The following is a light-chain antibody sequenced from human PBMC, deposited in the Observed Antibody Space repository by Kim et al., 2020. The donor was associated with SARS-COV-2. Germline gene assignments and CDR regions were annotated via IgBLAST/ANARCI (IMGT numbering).Light chain of an antibody. CDR2: QDT. CDR1: KLGYKY. V-gene: IGLV3-1*01. CDR3: QAWDSSTGVV. Sequence: SYELTQPPSVSVSPGQTASITCSGDKLGYKYGYWYQQKPGQSPVLVIYQDTKRPSGIPERFSGSNSGNTATLTISGTQAMDEADYYCQAWDSSTGVVFGGGTQLTVL. J-gene: IGLJ2*01.